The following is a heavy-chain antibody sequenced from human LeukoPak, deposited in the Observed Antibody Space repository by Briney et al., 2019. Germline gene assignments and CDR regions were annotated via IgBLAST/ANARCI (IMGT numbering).Heavy chain of an antibody. J-gene: IGHJ3*02. D-gene: IGHD3-22*01. CDR1: GGSTSSYY. CDR2: IYTSGIISGNT. CDR3: ARDRYYYDTRGYYSTFDT. Sequence: PLETLSLTCTVSGGSTSSYYWSWIRQPPGKGLEWIGRIYTSGIISGNTNYNPSLKSRVTMSVDTSKNQFSLKLTSVTAADTAVYYCARDRYYYDTRGYYSTFDTWGQGKMVTVSS. V-gene: IGHV4-4*07.